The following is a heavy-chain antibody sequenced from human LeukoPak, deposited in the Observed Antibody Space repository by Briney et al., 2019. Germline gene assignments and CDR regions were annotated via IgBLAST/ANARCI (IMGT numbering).Heavy chain of an antibody. D-gene: IGHD3-22*01. Sequence: SETLSLTCTVSGGSISRSSYYWGWIRQPPGKGLEWIGSIYYSGTTYYNPSLKSRVTISVDTSKNQFSLNLTSVTAADTAVYYCARVEDYYDSSGYPWDYWGQGTLVTVSS. CDR3: ARVEDYYDSSGYPWDY. V-gene: IGHV4-39*07. J-gene: IGHJ4*02. CDR1: GGSISRSSYY. CDR2: IYYSGTT.